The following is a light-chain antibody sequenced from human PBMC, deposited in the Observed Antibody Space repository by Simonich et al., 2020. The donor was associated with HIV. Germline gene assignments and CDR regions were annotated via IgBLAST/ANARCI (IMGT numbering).Light chain of an antibody. CDR1: QSVSSSY. Sequence: EIVLTQSPGTLSLSPGERATPSCRASQSVSSSYLAWYQQKPGLAPRLLIYDASSRATGIPDRFSGSGSGTDFTLTISRLEPEDFAVYYCQQYGSSPFTFGPGTKVDIK. CDR2: DAS. CDR3: QQYGSSPFT. J-gene: IGKJ3*01. V-gene: IGKV3D-20*01.